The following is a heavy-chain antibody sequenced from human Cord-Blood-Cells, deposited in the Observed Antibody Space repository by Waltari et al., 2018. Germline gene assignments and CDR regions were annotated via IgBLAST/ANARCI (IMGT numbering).Heavy chain of an antibody. J-gene: IGHJ4*02. CDR3: ARHGGAAPYYFDY. CDR2: IYYSGGY. D-gene: IGHD2-15*01. Sequence: QLQLQESGPGLVKPSETLSLTCTVSGGSISSSSYYWGWIRQPPGEGLEWIGSIYYSGGYYYTAALKSRVTRSVDTSKKQFSLKRRSVAAADTYVYYCARHGGAAPYYFDYWGQGTLVTVSS. CDR1: GGSISSSSYY. V-gene: IGHV4-39*01.